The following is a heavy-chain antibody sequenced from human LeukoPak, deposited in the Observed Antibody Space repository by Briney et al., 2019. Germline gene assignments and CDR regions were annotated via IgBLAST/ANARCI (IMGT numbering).Heavy chain of an antibody. Sequence: GRSLRLSCAASGFTFSSYGMHWVRQAPGKGLEWVAVIWYDGINKYYADSVKGRVTISRDNSKNTLYLQMNSLRAEDTAVYYCAREGDSRSYDYWGQGTLVTVSS. CDR1: GFTFSSYG. CDR3: AREGDSRSYDY. V-gene: IGHV3-33*08. J-gene: IGHJ4*02. D-gene: IGHD1-26*01. CDR2: IWYDGINK.